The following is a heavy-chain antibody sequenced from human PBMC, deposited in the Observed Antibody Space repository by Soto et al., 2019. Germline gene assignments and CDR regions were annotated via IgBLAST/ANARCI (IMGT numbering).Heavy chain of an antibody. Sequence: EVQLVESGGGLIQPGGSLRLSCAASGFTVSSNYMSWVRQAPGKGLEWVSVISGSGGSTYYADSVKGRFTISRDNSKNTLYLQMNSLRAEDTAVYYCAKLLCGGDCYQTGYYFDYWGQGTLVTVSS. CDR1: GFTVSSNY. D-gene: IGHD2-21*02. V-gene: IGHV3-23*04. CDR2: ISGSGGST. J-gene: IGHJ4*02. CDR3: AKLLCGGDCYQTGYYFDY.